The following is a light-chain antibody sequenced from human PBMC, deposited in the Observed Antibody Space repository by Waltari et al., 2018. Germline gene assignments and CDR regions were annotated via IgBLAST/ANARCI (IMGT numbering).Light chain of an antibody. V-gene: IGKV3-15*01. J-gene: IGKJ1*01. CDR2: GAS. CDR1: QSVGIN. Sequence: EIVMTQSPATLSVSPGERATPYCRASQSVGINLAWYQHKPGQVPRLFIYGASTRATGFPARFSGSGSGTEFTLTISSLQSEDFAVYYCHQYNNWPRTFGQGTKVEIK. CDR3: HQYNNWPRT.